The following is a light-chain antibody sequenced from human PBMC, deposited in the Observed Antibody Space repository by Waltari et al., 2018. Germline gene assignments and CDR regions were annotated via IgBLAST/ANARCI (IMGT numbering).Light chain of an antibody. CDR2: EGS. CDR3: CSYAGSNWV. V-gene: IGLV2-23*01. CDR1: SSDVGSYDL. Sequence: QSALTQPASVSGSPGQSITISCTATSSDVGSYDLVSWYQQHPGRAPTRMIYEGSKRPSGVSNRFSGSKSGNTASLTISGLQAEDEADYYCCSYAGSNWVFGGGTKLTVL. J-gene: IGLJ3*02.